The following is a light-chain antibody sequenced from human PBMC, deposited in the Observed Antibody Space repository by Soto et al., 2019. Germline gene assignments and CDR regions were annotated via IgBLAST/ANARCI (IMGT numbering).Light chain of an antibody. J-gene: IGKJ1*01. CDR2: LTS. V-gene: IGKV2-30*01. CDR1: QSIAYSDGYTY. Sequence: DVVMTQSPLSLPVTLGQSASISCRSSQSIAYSDGYTYMNWFQQRPGQSPRRLISLTSRRDSGVPDRFSGSGAGTDFTLTISRVKAEDVGIYYCMQSTHWPPTFGRGTTVEIK. CDR3: MQSTHWPPT.